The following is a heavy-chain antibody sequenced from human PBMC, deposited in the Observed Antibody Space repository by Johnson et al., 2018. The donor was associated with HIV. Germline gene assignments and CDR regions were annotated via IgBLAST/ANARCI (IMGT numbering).Heavy chain of an antibody. V-gene: IGHV3-15*05. J-gene: IGHJ3*02. D-gene: IGHD1-14*01. CDR2: IKSKTDGGTT. CDR3: ARARWEEPIRGAFDI. CDR1: GFTVSSNY. Sequence: MQLVESGGGLVQPGGSLRLSCAASGFTVSSNYMSWVRQAPGKGLEWVGRIKSKTDGGTTDYAAPVKGRFTISRDNSKNTMYLQMNSLRTEDTAVYSCARARWEEPIRGAFDIWGQGTMVTVSS.